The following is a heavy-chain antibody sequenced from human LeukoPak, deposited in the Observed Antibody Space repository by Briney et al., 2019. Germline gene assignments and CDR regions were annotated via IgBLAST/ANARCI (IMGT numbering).Heavy chain of an antibody. J-gene: IGHJ4*02. D-gene: IGHD3-3*01. CDR1: GFTVSRNY. CDR2: ISSSSSYI. Sequence: PGGSLRLSCAASGFTVSRNYMSWVGQAPGKGLEWVSSISSSSSYIYYADSVKGRLTISRDNAKNSLYLQMNSLRAEDTAVYYCARDESDDFWSGYYVYWGQGTLVTVSS. CDR3: ARDESDDFWSGYYVY. V-gene: IGHV3-21*01.